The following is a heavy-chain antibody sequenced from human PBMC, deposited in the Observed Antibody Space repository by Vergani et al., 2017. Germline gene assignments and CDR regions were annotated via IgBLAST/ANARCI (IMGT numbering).Heavy chain of an antibody. CDR1: GGSISSHY. CDR3: ARAGEWFGELPEY. D-gene: IGHD3-10*01. Sequence: QVQLQESGPGLVKPSETLSLTCTVSGGSISSHYWSWIRQPPGKGLEWIGYIYYSGSTNYNPSLKSRVTISVDTSKNQFSLKLSSVTAADTAVYYCARAGEWFGELPEYWGQGTLVTVSS. J-gene: IGHJ4*02. CDR2: IYYSGST. V-gene: IGHV4-59*11.